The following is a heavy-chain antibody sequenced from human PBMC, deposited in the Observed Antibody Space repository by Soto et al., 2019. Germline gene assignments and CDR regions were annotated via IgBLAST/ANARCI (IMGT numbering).Heavy chain of an antibody. CDR1: GFTFSSYA. CDR3: ARDLMQQLVLYYYYGMDV. Sequence: GSLRLSCAASGFTFSSYAMHWVRQAPGKGLEWVAVISYDGSNKYYADSVKGRFTISRDNSKNTLYLQMNSLRAEDTAVYYCARDLMQQLVLYYYYGMDVWGQGTTVTSP. CDR2: ISYDGSNK. V-gene: IGHV3-30-3*01. J-gene: IGHJ6*02. D-gene: IGHD6-6*01.